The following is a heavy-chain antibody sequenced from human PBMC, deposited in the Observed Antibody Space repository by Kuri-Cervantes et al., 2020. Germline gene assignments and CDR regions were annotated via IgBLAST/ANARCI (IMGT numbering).Heavy chain of an antibody. CDR2: IKTRSDGETT. CDR1: GFNFRDYY. D-gene: IGHD3-10*01. CDR3: ASDRGDFDY. Sequence: ETLSLTCAASGFNFRDYYMSWIRQAPGKGLEWVGRIKTRSDGETTDYNALVKGRFTISRDDSKNTVYLQMNSLRIEDTAVYYCASDRGDFDYWGQGALVTVSS. J-gene: IGHJ4*02. V-gene: IGHV3-15*01.